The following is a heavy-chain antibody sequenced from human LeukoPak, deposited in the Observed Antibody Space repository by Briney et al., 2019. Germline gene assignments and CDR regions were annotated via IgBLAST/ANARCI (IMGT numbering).Heavy chain of an antibody. D-gene: IGHD3-9*01. Sequence: ASVKVSCKASGYTFTSYAMNWVRQAPGQGLEWMGWINTNAGNPTYAQGFTGRLVFSLDTSVSTAYLQISSLKAEDTAVYYCAREAGGYFDWLLSFDYWGQGTLVTVSS. CDR1: GYTFTSYA. V-gene: IGHV7-4-1*02. J-gene: IGHJ4*02. CDR3: AREAGGYFDWLLSFDY. CDR2: INTNAGNP.